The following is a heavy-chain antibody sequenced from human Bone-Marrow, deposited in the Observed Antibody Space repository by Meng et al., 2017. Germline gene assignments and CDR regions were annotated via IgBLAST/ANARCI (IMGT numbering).Heavy chain of an antibody. J-gene: IGHJ6*02. Sequence: GGSLRLSCAASGFTFSSYAMHWLRQAPGKGLEWVAVISYDGSNKYYADSVKGRFTISRDNSKNTLYLQMNSLRAEDTAVYYCARDRESSGWYVAYYYYGMDVWGQGTTVTVSS. D-gene: IGHD6-19*01. V-gene: IGHV3-30*04. CDR1: GFTFSSYA. CDR3: ARDRESSGWYVAYYYYGMDV. CDR2: ISYDGSNK.